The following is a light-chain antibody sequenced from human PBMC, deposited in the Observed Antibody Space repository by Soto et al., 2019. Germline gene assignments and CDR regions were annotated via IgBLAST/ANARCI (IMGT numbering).Light chain of an antibody. J-gene: IGLJ1*01. CDR1: SSDVGGYNY. V-gene: IGLV2-14*01. CDR3: SSYTSSSTLYV. Sequence: QSVLAQPASVSGSPGQSITISCTRTSSDVGGYNYVSWYQQHPGKAPKLMIYEVSNRPSGVSNRFSGSKSGNTASLTISGLQAEDEADYYCSSYTSSSTLYVFGTG. CDR2: EVS.